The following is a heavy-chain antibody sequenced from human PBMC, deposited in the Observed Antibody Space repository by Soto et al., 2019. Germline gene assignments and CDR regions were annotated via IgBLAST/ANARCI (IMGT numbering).Heavy chain of an antibody. J-gene: IGHJ4*02. V-gene: IGHV3-21*01. D-gene: IGHD4-4*01. CDR2: ISSSSSYI. CDR3: ARDGMTTGLFDY. Sequence: GGSLRLSCAASGFTFSSYSMNWVRQAPGKGLEWVSSISSSSSYIYYADSVKGRFTISRDNAKNSLYLQMNSLRAEDTAVYYCARDGMTTGLFDYWGQGTLVTVSS. CDR1: GFTFSSYS.